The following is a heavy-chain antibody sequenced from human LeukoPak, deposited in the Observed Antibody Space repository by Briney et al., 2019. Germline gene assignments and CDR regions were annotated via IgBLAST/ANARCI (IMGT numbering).Heavy chain of an antibody. CDR3: ARQYYDFWSGYPRQTYYFDY. CDR1: GYSFSSYS. D-gene: IGHD3-3*01. Sequence: GESLKISCKGLGYSFSSYSIGWVRQMPGKGLEWMGIINPDVSDTRYSPSFQGQVTISADKSFSTAYLQWSSLKASDTAMYYCARQYYDFWSGYPRQTYYFDYWGQGTLVTVSS. V-gene: IGHV5-51*01. J-gene: IGHJ4*02. CDR2: INPDVSDT.